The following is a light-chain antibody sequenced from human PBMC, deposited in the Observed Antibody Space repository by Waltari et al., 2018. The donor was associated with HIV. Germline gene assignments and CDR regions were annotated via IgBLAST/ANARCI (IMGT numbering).Light chain of an antibody. V-gene: IGLV2-11*01. CDR2: DVS. Sequence: PMTQLRSVSDPPALSLTVSCTGPITAAWGCDYVSWHQLQWGKATKVIISDVSRRPSGVPDRFSASKSGNTASLTISGLQAADEADYFFCSYASNYILIFGGGTKLTVL. CDR1: ITAAWGCDY. CDR3: CSYASNYILI. J-gene: IGLJ2*01.